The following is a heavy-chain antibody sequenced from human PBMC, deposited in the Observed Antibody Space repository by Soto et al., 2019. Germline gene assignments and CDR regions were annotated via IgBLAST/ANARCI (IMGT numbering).Heavy chain of an antibody. V-gene: IGHV1-24*01. J-gene: IGHJ3*02. Sequence: ASVKVSCKVSGYTLTELSMHWVRQAPGKGLEWMGGFDPEDGETIYAQKFQGRVTMTEDTSTDTAYMELSSLRSEDTAVHYCATDYYYDSSGDRAFDIWGQGTMVTVSS. CDR1: GYTLTELS. CDR2: FDPEDGET. D-gene: IGHD3-22*01. CDR3: ATDYYYDSSGDRAFDI.